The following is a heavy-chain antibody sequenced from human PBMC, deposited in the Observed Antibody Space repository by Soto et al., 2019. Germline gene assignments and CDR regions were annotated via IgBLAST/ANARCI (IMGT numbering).Heavy chain of an antibody. Sequence: QVQMVESGGCLVKPGGSLRLSCAASGFTFSDYYMSWIRQAPGKGLEWVSYISSSSSYTNYADSVKGRFTISRDNAKNSLYLQMNSLRAEDTAVYYCARADDGYNYLSWGQGTLVTVS. CDR1: GFTFSDYY. CDR2: ISSSSSYT. D-gene: IGHD5-12*01. CDR3: ARADDGYNYLS. J-gene: IGHJ4*02. V-gene: IGHV3-11*06.